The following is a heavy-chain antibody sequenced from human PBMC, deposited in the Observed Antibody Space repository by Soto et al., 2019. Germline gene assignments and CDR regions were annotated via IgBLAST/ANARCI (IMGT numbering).Heavy chain of an antibody. J-gene: IGHJ4*02. V-gene: IGHV3-72*01. Sequence: PGGSLRLSCAGSGFVFGDHYMDWVRQVPGKGLEWVGRIGHKPSGYTTDYAASVKGRFTISRDDSEGSLYLQMNNLKIEDTAVYYCARVRYASSWYFFDCWGPGTLVTVSS. CDR1: GFVFGDHY. CDR2: IGHKPSGYTT. D-gene: IGHD6-13*01. CDR3: ARVRYASSWYFFDC.